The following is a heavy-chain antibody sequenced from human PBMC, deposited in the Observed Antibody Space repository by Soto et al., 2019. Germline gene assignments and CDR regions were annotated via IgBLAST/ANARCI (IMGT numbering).Heavy chain of an antibody. V-gene: IGHV3-64D*08. CDR2: ISSNGGST. CDR3: VKSSSSSWASYYYYGMDV. D-gene: IGHD6-13*01. Sequence: GGSLRLSCSASGFTFSSYAMHWVRQAPGKGLEYVSAISSNGGSTYYADSVKGRFTISRDNSKNTLYLQMSSLRAEDTAVYYCVKSSSSSWASYYYYGMDVWGQGTTVTVSS. J-gene: IGHJ6*02. CDR1: GFTFSSYA.